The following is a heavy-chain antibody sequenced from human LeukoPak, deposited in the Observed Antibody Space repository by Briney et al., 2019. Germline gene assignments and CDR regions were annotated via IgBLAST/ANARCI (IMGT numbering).Heavy chain of an antibody. D-gene: IGHD1-26*01. J-gene: IGHJ4*02. Sequence: GGSLRLSCAVSGFIFSTYGMHWVRQAPGKGLEWVAVISYDGSNKYYADSVKGRFTISRDNSKNTLYLQMNSLRAEDTAVYYCAKDRVGATATTFGYWGQGTLVTVSS. CDR2: ISYDGSNK. CDR3: AKDRVGATATTFGY. V-gene: IGHV3-30*18. CDR1: GFIFSTYG.